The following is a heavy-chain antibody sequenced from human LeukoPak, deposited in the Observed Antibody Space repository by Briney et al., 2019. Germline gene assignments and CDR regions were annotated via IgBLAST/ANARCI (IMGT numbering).Heavy chain of an antibody. V-gene: IGHV4-59*08. CDR1: GGSISSYY. Sequence: SETLSLTCTVSGGSISSYYWSWIRQPPGKGLEWIGYIYYSGSTKYNPSLRSRVTISVDMSKNQFSLKLRSVTAADTAVYYCARHDRLRADYTYGPMYYWGQGTLVTVSS. CDR2: IYYSGST. CDR3: ARHDRLRADYTYGPMYY. J-gene: IGHJ4*02. D-gene: IGHD5-18*01.